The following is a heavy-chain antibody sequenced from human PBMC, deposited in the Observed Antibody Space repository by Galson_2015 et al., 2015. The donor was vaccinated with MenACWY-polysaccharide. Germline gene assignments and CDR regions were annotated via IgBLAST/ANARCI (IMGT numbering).Heavy chain of an antibody. J-gene: IGHJ6*02. CDR1: GYSFANYW. V-gene: IGHV5-51*03. CDR3: ARNYVLDV. CDR2: IYPSDSYT. Sequence: QSGAEVKKPGESLKISCKSSGYSFANYWIAWVRQMPGKGLEWMGIIYPSDSYTRYSPSFEGQVTISADKSINTAYLQWSTLKASDSAMYYCARNYVLDVWGQGTTVTVSS.